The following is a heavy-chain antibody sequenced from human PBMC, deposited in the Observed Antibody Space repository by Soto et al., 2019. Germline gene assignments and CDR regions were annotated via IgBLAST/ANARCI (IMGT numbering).Heavy chain of an antibody. D-gene: IGHD3-3*01. CDR1: GYTFTSYG. J-gene: IGHJ6*04. Sequence: ASVKVSCKASGYTFTSYGISWVRQAPGQGLEWMGWISAYNGNTNYAQKLQGRVTMTTDTSTSTAYMELRSLRSDDTAVYYCARPGGSYEFWSGGDCGMDVWGKGTTVTVSS. CDR3: ARPGGSYEFWSGGDCGMDV. V-gene: IGHV1-18*01. CDR2: ISAYNGNT.